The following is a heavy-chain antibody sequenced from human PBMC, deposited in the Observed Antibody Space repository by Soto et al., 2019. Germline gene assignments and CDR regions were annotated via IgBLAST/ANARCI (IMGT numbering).Heavy chain of an antibody. J-gene: IGHJ3*02. CDR3: ARSREQWLVDAFDI. CDR1: GGSFSGYY. V-gene: IGHV4-34*01. CDR2: VNPTGST. D-gene: IGHD6-19*01. Sequence: SETLSLTCAVYGGSFSGYYWSWIRQSPGKGLEWIGEVNPTGSTKYNPSLKSRVTISVDTSKNQFSLNLNSVTAADTALYYCARSREQWLVDAFDIWGQGTMVTISS.